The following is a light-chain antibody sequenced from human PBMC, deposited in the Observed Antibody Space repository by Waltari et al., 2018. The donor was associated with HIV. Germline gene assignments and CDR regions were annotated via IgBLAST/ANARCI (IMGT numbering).Light chain of an antibody. J-gene: IGKJ2*01. CDR2: LGS. Sequence: IVMTLSPLSLLVTPGEPATLSCRPGQSLLHSDGYNFLDWYLQRPGQPPQLLIYLGSHRAPGVPTRFTGSGSDTNFILNITRVEADDVGVYLCMQSLEIPHTFGQGTRVEI. V-gene: IGKV2-28*01. CDR1: QSLLHSDGYNF. CDR3: MQSLEIPHT.